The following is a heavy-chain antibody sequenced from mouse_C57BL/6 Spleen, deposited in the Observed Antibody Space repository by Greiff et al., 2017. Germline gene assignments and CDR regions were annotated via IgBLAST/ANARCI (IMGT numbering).Heavy chain of an antibody. D-gene: IGHD1-1*01. CDR3: AIKGGPFYYGSSYLYYLDY. CDR2: INPSNGGT. CDR1: GYTFTSYW. Sequence: QVQLQQPGTELVKPGASVKLSCKASGYTFTSYWMHWVKQRPGQGLEWIGNINPSNGGTNYNEKFKSKATLTVDKSSSTAYMQLSSLTSEDAAVYYCAIKGGPFYYGSSYLYYLDYWGQGTTLTVSS. V-gene: IGHV1-53*01. J-gene: IGHJ2*01.